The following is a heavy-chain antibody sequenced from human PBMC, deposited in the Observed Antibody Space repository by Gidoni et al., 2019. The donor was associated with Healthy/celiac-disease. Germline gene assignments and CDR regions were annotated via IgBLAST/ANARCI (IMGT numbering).Heavy chain of an antibody. CDR2: IYYSGST. Sequence: QVQLQESGPGLVKPSETLSLTCTVSGGSVSSGSYYWSWIRQPPEKGLEWIGYIYYSGSTNYNPSLKSRVTISVDTSKNQFSLKLSSVTAADTAVYYCAREYSSSWYRSGRVDPWGQGTLVTVSS. CDR1: GGSVSSGSYY. V-gene: IGHV4-61*01. CDR3: AREYSSSWYRSGRVDP. D-gene: IGHD6-13*01. J-gene: IGHJ5*02.